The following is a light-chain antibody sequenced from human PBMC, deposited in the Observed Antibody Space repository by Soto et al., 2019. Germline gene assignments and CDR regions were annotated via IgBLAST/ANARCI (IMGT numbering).Light chain of an antibody. Sequence: EIVMTQSPATLSVSPGERATLSCRASQSVNNNLAWYQQKRGQAPRLLIYGASTTATGIPARFSGSGSETEFTLTISSLQSEDFAIYYCQQYNNWPHTFGGGTKVEIK. CDR3: QQYNNWPHT. J-gene: IGKJ4*01. CDR2: GAS. CDR1: QSVNNN. V-gene: IGKV3-15*01.